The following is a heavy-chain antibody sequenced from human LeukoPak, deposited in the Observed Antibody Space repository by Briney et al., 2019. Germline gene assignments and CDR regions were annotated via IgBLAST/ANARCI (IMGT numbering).Heavy chain of an antibody. J-gene: IGHJ6*03. Sequence: ASVKVSCKASGGTFSSYAISWVRQAPGQGLEWMGGIIPIFGTANYAQKFQGRATITTDESTSTAYMELSSLRSEDTAVYYCARGGAAAGTFDYYYYMDVWGKGTTVTVSS. CDR1: GGTFSSYA. D-gene: IGHD6-13*01. V-gene: IGHV1-69*05. CDR2: IIPIFGTA. CDR3: ARGGAAAGTFDYYYYMDV.